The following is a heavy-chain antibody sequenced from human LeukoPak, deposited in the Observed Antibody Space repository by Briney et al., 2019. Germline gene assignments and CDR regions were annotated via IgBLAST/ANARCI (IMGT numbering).Heavy chain of an antibody. V-gene: IGHV3-48*01. CDR2: ISSSSSTI. CDR3: ARAENYYYYYGMDV. Sequence: GGSLRLSCAASGFTFSSYSMNWVRQAPGKGLEWVSYISSSSSTIYYADSVKGRFTISRDNAKNSLYLQMNSLRAEDTAVYYCARAENYYYYYGMDVWGQGTTVTVSS. J-gene: IGHJ6*02. CDR1: GFTFSSYS.